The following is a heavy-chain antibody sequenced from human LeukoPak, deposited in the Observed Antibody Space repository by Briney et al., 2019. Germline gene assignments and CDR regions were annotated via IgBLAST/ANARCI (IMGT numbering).Heavy chain of an antibody. CDR2: TNHVGFT. V-gene: IGHV4-34*01. D-gene: IGHD1-1*01. Sequence: SETLSLTCAVYGGSFSGYYWSWVRQPPGQGLEWIGETNHVGFTYYNPSLESRVTISLDTSEKQFSLRLTSVTAADTAVYYCARGSGNALYYFIDVWGNGTTVTVSS. CDR1: GGSFSGYY. J-gene: IGHJ6*03. CDR3: ARGSGNALYYFIDV.